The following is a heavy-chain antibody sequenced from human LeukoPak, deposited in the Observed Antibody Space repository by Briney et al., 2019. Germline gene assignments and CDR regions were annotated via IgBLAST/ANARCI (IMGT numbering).Heavy chain of an antibody. CDR3: ARQFKVVRDPRAFDI. V-gene: IGHV4-4*09. CDR2: IYTSGST. D-gene: IGHD3-10*01. J-gene: IGHJ3*02. Sequence: SETLSLTCTVSGGSVSSNYWSWIRQPPGKGLEWIGSIYTSGSTNYNPSLKSRVTISVDTSKNQFSLELSSVTAADTAVYYCARQFKVVRDPRAFDIWGQGTMVTVSS. CDR1: GGSVSSNY.